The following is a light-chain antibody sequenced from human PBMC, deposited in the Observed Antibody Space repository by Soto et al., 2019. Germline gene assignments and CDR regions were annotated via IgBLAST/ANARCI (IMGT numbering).Light chain of an antibody. CDR1: QSVSRY. J-gene: IGKJ1*01. Sequence: EIVLTQSPGTLSLFPGETTTLSCRASQSVSRYLVWYQQKPGQAPRLLIYGASSRAPGTPDRFSGRGSGTDFTLTISRLEPEDFAVYFCQQCGSSPPTFGQGTKVEIK. CDR3: QQCGSSPPT. CDR2: GAS. V-gene: IGKV3-20*01.